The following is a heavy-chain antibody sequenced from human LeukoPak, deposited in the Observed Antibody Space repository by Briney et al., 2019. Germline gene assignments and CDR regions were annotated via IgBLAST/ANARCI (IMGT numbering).Heavy chain of an antibody. Sequence: SETLSLTCTASGGSISDTTYYWVWLRQPPGKGLDWIGSIYFSETKYNPSLKSRITISGDTSKKQFSLKLSSVTAADTAVYYCASPSKLVISRGGFDMWGQGTMVTVSA. J-gene: IGHJ3*02. V-gene: IGHV4-39*01. D-gene: IGHD3-22*01. CDR2: IYFSET. CDR1: GGSISDTTYY. CDR3: ASPSKLVISRGGFDM.